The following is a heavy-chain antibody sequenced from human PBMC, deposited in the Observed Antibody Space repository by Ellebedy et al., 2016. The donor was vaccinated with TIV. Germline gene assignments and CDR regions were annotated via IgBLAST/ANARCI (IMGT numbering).Heavy chain of an antibody. V-gene: IGHV1-18*01. CDR3: ARDMVQGMVARYLWFDY. CDR1: GYTFNSYS. Sequence: ASVKVSCKASGYTFNSYSISWVRQAPGQGPEWMGWISAYTGETRYSQKYQGRVTLTTDTSTTTAYMELRGLRSDDTAVYYCARDMVQGMVARYLWFDYWGQGTLVTVSS. J-gene: IGHJ4*02. D-gene: IGHD5-12*01. CDR2: ISAYTGET.